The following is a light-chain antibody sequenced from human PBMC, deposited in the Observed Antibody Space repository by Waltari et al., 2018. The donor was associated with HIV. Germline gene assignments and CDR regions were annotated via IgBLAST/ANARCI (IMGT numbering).Light chain of an antibody. J-gene: IGLJ2*01. CDR3: QSYDSSLSGPVV. Sequence: QSVLTQPPSVSGAPGQRVTISCTGSSSNIGAGYDVHWYQQLPGTAPKLLIYANSNRPSGVPDRFSGSKSGTSASLAITGLQAEDEAYYYCQSYDSSLSGPVVFGGGTKLTVL. CDR2: ANS. V-gene: IGLV1-40*01. CDR1: SSNIGAGYD.